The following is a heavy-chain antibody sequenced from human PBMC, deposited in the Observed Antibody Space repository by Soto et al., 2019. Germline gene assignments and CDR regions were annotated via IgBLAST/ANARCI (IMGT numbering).Heavy chain of an antibody. J-gene: IGHJ6*02. CDR1: GGSVSSGSYY. CDR2: IYYSGST. CDR3: ARNYGDYCYGMDV. V-gene: IGHV4-61*01. D-gene: IGHD1-7*01. Sequence: QVQLQESGPGLVKPSETLSLTCTVSGGSVSSGSYYWSWIRQPPGKGLEWIGYIYYSGSTNYNPSLKSRVTISVDTSKNQFSLKLSSVTAADSAVYYCARNYGDYCYGMDVWGQGTTVTVSS.